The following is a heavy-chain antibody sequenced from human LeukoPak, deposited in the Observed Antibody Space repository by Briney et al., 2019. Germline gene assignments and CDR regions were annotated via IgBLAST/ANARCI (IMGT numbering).Heavy chain of an antibody. CDR3: ARARRGDY. CDR2: INQDASEK. V-gene: IGHV3-7*04. CDR1: GFTFSNFW. J-gene: IGHJ4*02. Sequence: GGSLRLSCAASGFTFSNFWMSWVRQAPGKGLEWVTNINQDASEKYYVDSVKGRFTISRDNAKNSLYLQMNSLRAEDTAVYYCARARRGDYWGQGTLVTVSS.